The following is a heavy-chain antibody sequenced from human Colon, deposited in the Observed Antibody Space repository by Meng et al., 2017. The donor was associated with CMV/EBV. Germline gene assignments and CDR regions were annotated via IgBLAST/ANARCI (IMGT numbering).Heavy chain of an antibody. Sequence: SNLSFSSGGYYWSWLRLRPGLGLEWIGYAHFSGSTYYNPSLESRVTISVDTSKNQFSLQLRSMTAADAATYFCARGFGAASLSWFDPWGQGTLVTVSS. V-gene: IGHV4-31*02. CDR2: AHFSGST. J-gene: IGHJ5*02. CDR1: NLSFSSGGYY. D-gene: IGHD4/OR15-4a*01. CDR3: ARGFGAASLSWFDP.